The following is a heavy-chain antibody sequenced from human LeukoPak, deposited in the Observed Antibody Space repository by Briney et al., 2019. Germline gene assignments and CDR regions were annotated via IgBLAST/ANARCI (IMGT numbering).Heavy chain of an antibody. V-gene: IGHV3-48*03. CDR3: ARDDYGSGSWNDY. D-gene: IGHD3-10*01. J-gene: IGHJ4*02. CDR2: ISSNGSTI. CDR1: GFTFSSYE. Sequence: GGSLRLSCAAFGFTFSSYEMNWVRQAPGKGLEWVSYISSNGSTIYYADSVKGRFTISRDNAKKSLYLQMNSLRAEDTALYYCARDDYGSGSWNDYWGQGTLVTVSS.